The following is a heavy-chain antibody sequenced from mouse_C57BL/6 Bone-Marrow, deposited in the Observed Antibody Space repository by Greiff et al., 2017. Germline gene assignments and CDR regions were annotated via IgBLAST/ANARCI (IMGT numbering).Heavy chain of an antibody. J-gene: IGHJ3*01. Sequence: QVQLQQPGAELVKPGASVKLSCKASGYTFTSYWMHWVKQRPGQGLEWIGMIHPNSGSTNYNEKFKSKATLTVDKSSSTAYMQLSSLTSEDSAVYYCARCDYDPWTFAYWGQGTLVTVSA. D-gene: IGHD2-4*01. CDR3: ARCDYDPWTFAY. CDR2: IHPNSGST. V-gene: IGHV1-64*01. CDR1: GYTFTSYW.